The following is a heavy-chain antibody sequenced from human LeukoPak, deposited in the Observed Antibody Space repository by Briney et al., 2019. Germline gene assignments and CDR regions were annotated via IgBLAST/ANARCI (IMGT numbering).Heavy chain of an antibody. V-gene: IGHV4-39*02. Sequence: SETLSLTCTVSGGSISSSSYYWGWIRQPPGKGLEWIGSIYYSGSTYYKPSLKSRVTISVDTSKNQFSLKLSSVTAADTAVYYCAREVTMVRGVTPFDYWGQGTLVTVSS. CDR3: AREVTMVRGVTPFDY. CDR1: GGSISSSSYY. J-gene: IGHJ4*02. D-gene: IGHD3-10*01. CDR2: IYYSGST.